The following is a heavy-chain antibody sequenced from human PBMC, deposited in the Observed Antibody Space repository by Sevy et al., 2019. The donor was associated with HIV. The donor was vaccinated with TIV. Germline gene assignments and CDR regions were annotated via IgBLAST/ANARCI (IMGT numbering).Heavy chain of an antibody. CDR3: AGGGGMVRGVPY. CDR1: GGSISSGDYY. D-gene: IGHD3-10*01. V-gene: IGHV4-30-4*01. Sequence: SETLSLTCTVSGGSISSGDYYWSWIRQPPGKGLEWIGYIYYSGSTYYNPSLKSRVTISVDTSKNQFSLRLNSVTAADRAVYYGAGGGGMVRGVPYWGQGTLVTVSS. CDR2: IYYSGST. J-gene: IGHJ4*02.